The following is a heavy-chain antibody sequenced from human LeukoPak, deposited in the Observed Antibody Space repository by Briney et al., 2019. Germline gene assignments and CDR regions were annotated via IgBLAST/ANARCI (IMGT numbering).Heavy chain of an antibody. CDR3: ARDYHDTSGDNYVGGYYYMDV. CDR1: GGSISPYS. Sequence: SETLSLTCTVSGGSISPYSWSWIRQPPGKGLEWIGYIFYSGSTNYNPSLKSRVTISVATSKNEFYLELSSVTAADTAVYYCARDYHDTSGDNYVGGYYYMDVWGKGTTVIVSS. CDR2: IFYSGST. V-gene: IGHV4-59*08. J-gene: IGHJ6*03. D-gene: IGHD3-22*01.